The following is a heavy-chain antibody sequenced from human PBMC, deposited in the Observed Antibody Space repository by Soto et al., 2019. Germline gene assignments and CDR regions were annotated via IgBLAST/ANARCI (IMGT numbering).Heavy chain of an antibody. Sequence: GGSLRLSCAASGFTFSSYAMSWVRQAPGKGLEWVSAIGTSDDSTFYAASVKGRFAISRDNSKSTLYLQMNSLRAEDTAVYYCAKGAYNPLDYWGQGT. V-gene: IGHV3-23*01. CDR3: AKGAYNPLDY. CDR1: GFTFSSYA. J-gene: IGHJ4*02. CDR2: IGTSDDST. D-gene: IGHD1-1*01.